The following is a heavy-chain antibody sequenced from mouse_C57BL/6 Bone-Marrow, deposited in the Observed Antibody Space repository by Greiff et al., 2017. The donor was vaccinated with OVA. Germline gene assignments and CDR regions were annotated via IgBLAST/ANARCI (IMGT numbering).Heavy chain of an antibody. CDR1: GYTFTSYD. D-gene: IGHD2-2*01. CDR2: IYPRDGST. V-gene: IGHV1-85*01. CDR3: AREDYGYDDAMDY. J-gene: IGHJ4*01. Sequence: QVQLQQPGAELVKPGASVKLSCKASGYTFTSYDINWVKQRPGQGLEWIGWIYPRDGSTKYNEKFKGKATLTVDTSSSTAYMELHSLTSEDSAVYFCAREDYGYDDAMDYWGQGTSVTVSS.